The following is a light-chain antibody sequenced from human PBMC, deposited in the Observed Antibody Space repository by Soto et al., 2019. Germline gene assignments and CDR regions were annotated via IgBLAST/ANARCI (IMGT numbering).Light chain of an antibody. CDR1: QSVSSTY. V-gene: IGKV3-20*01. J-gene: IGKJ4*01. CDR3: QQYGSPLT. Sequence: EIVLTQSPGTLSLSPGERATLSCRASQSVSSTYLAWYQQKPGQAPRLLIYAASSRATGIPDRFGGSGSGTDFTLTISRLEPEDFAVYYCQQYGSPLTFGGGTKVEIK. CDR2: AAS.